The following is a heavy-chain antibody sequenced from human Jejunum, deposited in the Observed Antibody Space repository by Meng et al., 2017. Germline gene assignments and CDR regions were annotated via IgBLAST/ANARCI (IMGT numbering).Heavy chain of an antibody. V-gene: IGHV4-4*02. D-gene: IGHD6-19*01. CDR3: ARRGGAYSTGHFPHFDD. Sequence: QVQLQESGPGLVKPSGTRSLTCAVPGGSISSTNWWSWVRQPPGKGPEWIGDVFHTGSSNYSPSLRSRVTISVDKSKNQFSLNLSSVTAADTAVYFCARRGGAYSTGHFPHFDDWGQGTLVTVSS. CDR1: GGSISSTNW. CDR2: VFHTGSS. J-gene: IGHJ4*02.